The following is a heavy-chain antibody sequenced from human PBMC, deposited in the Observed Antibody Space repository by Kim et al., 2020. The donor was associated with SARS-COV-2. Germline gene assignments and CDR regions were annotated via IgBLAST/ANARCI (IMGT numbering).Heavy chain of an antibody. Sequence: ASVKVSCKASGYTFTSYGISWVRQAPGQGLEWMGWISAYNGNTNYAQKLQGRVTMTTDTSTSTAYMELRSLRSDDTAVYYCASVGYSRGWSHFDYWGQGTLVTVSS. CDR3: ASVGYSRGWSHFDY. CDR1: GYTFTSYG. CDR2: ISAYNGNT. V-gene: IGHV1-18*01. D-gene: IGHD6-19*01. J-gene: IGHJ4*02.